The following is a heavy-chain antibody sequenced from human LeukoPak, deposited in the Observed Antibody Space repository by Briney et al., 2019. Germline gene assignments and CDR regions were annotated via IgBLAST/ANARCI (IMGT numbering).Heavy chain of an antibody. J-gene: IGHJ5*02. CDR2: IYPADSDI. D-gene: IGHD2-15*01. CDR3: ARQEYCSGGSCYTWFDP. Sequence: GESLKISCQGSGYSFTSYWIGWVRQMPGKGLEWMGIIYPADSDIRYSPSFQGQVTISADKSISAAYLQWSSLKASDTAMYYCARQEYCSGGSCYTWFDPWGQGTLVTVSS. CDR1: GYSFTSYW. V-gene: IGHV5-51*01.